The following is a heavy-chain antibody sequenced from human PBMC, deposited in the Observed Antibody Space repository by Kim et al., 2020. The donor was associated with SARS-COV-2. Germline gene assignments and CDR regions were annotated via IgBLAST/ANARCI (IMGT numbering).Heavy chain of an antibody. CDR1: GYTLTELS. J-gene: IGHJ6*02. CDR2: FDPEDGET. CDR3: ATEGWSPWLRSAKYYYGMDV. D-gene: IGHD5-12*01. V-gene: IGHV1-24*01. Sequence: ASVKVSCKVSGYTLTELSMHWVRQAPGKGLEWMGGFDPEDGETIYAQKFQGRVTMTEDTSTDTAYMELGSLRSEDTAVYYCATEGWSPWLRSAKYYYGMDVWGQGTTVTVSS.